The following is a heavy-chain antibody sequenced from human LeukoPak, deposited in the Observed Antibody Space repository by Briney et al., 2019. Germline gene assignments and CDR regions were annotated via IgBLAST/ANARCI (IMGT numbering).Heavy chain of an antibody. CDR1: GFTFSTYS. V-gene: IGHV3-21*06. CDR2: ISSTTTYI. J-gene: IGHJ4*02. CDR3: ARHVPPTTVTLFDY. Sequence: GGSLRLSCAASGFTFSTYSMNWVRQAPGKGLEWVSSISSTTTYIKYADSVKGRFTTSRDDAKSSLFLQMNSLRADDTAVYYCARHVPPTTVTLFDYWGQGTLVTVSS. D-gene: IGHD4-11*01.